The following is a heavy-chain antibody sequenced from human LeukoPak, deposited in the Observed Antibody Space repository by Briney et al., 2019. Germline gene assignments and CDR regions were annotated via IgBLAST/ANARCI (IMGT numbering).Heavy chain of an antibody. CDR3: APALGTPSFDF. D-gene: IGHD2-2*01. Sequence: GGSLRLSCAASGFTFSGSAMSWVRQAPGKGLEWVAVISYDGSNDYYADSVKGRFTISRDNSQNTLYLQMNSLRPEDTAVYYCAPALGTPSFDFWGQGTLVTVSS. CDR1: GFTFSGSA. CDR2: ISYDGSND. V-gene: IGHV3-30-3*01. J-gene: IGHJ4*02.